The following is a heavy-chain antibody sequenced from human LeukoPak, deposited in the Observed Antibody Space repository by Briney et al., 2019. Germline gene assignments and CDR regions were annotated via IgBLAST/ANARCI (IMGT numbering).Heavy chain of an antibody. V-gene: IGHV3-30-3*01. D-gene: IGHD6-13*01. CDR1: GFTFSSYA. Sequence: GGSLRLSCAASGFTFSSYAMHWVRQAPGKGLEWVAVISYDGSNKYYADSVKGRFTISRDNSKNTLYLQMNSLRAEDTAVYYRARVSSSWYKYYFDYWGQGTLVTVSS. CDR2: ISYDGSNK. CDR3: ARVSSSWYKYYFDY. J-gene: IGHJ4*02.